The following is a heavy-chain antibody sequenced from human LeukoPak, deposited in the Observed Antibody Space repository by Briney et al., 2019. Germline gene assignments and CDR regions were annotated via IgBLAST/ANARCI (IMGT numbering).Heavy chain of an antibody. Sequence: SQTLSLTCTVSGGSICSGDYYWSWIRQPPGKGLEWIGYIYYSGSTYYNPSLKSRVTISVDTSKNQFSLKLSSVTAADTAVYYCARTILRFTGEFDIWGQGTMVTVSS. J-gene: IGHJ3*02. CDR3: ARTILRFTGEFDI. CDR1: GGSICSGDYY. V-gene: IGHV4-30-4*01. CDR2: IYYSGST. D-gene: IGHD1-26*01.